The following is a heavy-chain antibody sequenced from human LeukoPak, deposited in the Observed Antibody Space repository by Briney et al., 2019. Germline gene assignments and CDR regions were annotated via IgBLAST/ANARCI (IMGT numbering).Heavy chain of an antibody. J-gene: IGHJ6*02. Sequence: ASVKVSCKASGYTFTGYYMHWVRQAPGQGLEWMGWINPNSGGTNYAQKFQGRVTMTRNTSISTAYMELNSLRSEDTAVYYCARVAILTHYGMDVWGQGTTVTVSS. CDR2: INPNSGGT. V-gene: IGHV1-2*02. CDR3: ARVAILTHYGMDV. D-gene: IGHD3-9*01. CDR1: GYTFTGYY.